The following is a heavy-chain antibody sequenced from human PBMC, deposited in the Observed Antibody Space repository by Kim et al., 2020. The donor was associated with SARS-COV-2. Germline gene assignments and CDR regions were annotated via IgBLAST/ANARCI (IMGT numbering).Heavy chain of an antibody. CDR3: AREGIAATAAIDY. V-gene: IGHV3-33*01. D-gene: IGHD6-13*01. CDR2: IWFDGSNK. Sequence: GGSLRLSCAASGFTFSNYAMHWVRQAPGKGLEWVAFIWFDGSNKYYADSVKGRFIISRDNSKNTLYLQMNSLRPEDTAVYYCAREGIAATAAIDYWGQGTLVTVSS. CDR1: GFTFSNYA. J-gene: IGHJ4*02.